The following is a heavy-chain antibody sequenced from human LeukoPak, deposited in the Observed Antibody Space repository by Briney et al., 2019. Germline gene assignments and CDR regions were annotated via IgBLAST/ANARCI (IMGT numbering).Heavy chain of an antibody. CDR2: INAGNGNT. Sequence: ASMNVSCQASGYTFTSYAMHWVRQAPGQRLEWMGWINAGNGNTKYSQKFQGRVTITRDTSASTAYMELSSLRSEDTAVYYCARDLTMVRGAAGYWGQGTLVTVSS. CDR3: ARDLTMVRGAAGY. V-gene: IGHV1-3*01. CDR1: GYTFTSYA. D-gene: IGHD3-10*01. J-gene: IGHJ4*02.